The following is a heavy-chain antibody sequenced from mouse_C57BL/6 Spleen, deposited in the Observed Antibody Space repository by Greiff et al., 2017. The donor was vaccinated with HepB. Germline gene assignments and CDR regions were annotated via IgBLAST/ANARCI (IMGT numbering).Heavy chain of an antibody. Sequence: QVQLQQPGAELVRPGSSAKLSCKASGYIFTSYWMQWVKQRPIQGLEWIGNIDLSDSETHYNQKFKDKATLTVDKSSSTAYMQLSSLTSEDSAVYYSAKHYYGSSYVGYFDVWGTGTPVTVSS. V-gene: IGHV1-52*01. D-gene: IGHD1-1*01. CDR1: GYIFTSYW. J-gene: IGHJ1*03. CDR2: IDLSDSET. CDR3: AKHYYGSSYVGYFDV.